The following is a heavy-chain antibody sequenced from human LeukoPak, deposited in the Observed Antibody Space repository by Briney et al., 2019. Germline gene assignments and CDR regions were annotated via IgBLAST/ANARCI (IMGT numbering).Heavy chain of an antibody. V-gene: IGHV4-34*01. J-gene: IGHJ4*02. CDR1: GGSFSGYY. Sequence: PSETLSLTCAVYGGSFSGYYWSWIRQPPGKGLEWIGEINHSGSTNYNPSLKSRVTISVDTSKNQFSLKLSSVTAADTAVYYCARHRQWEPTSPFDYWGQGTLVTVSS. CDR3: ARHRQWEPTSPFDY. CDR2: INHSGST. D-gene: IGHD1-26*01.